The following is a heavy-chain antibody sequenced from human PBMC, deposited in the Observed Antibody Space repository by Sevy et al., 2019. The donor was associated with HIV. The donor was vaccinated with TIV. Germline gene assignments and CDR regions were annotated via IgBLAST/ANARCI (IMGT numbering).Heavy chain of an antibody. CDR3: STEVYSSTWYNDAFGI. V-gene: IGHV3-30*02. J-gene: IGHJ3*02. CDR1: GSTFSNYD. CDR2: IRYDGSNK. D-gene: IGHD6-13*01. Sequence: GGSLRLSCAASGSTFSNYDMHWVRQAPGKGLEWVAFIRYDGSNKYYADSVKGRFTISSDNSKTTLYVQMNSMRAEETAVYYCSTEVYSSTWYNDAFGIWGQGTMVTVSS.